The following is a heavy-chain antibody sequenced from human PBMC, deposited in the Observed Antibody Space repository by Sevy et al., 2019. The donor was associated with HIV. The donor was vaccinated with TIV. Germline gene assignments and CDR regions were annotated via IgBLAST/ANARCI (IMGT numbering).Heavy chain of an antibody. Sequence: ASVKVSCKVSGYTLTGLSMHWVRQAPGKGLEWMGRFDPEDGETIYAQNFQGRVTLTEDTSRDTAYMELSSLRYEDTAVYYCARAREYYQDSSGYLDFWGQGTLVTVSS. CDR3: ARAREYYQDSSGYLDF. CDR2: FDPEDGET. CDR1: GYTLTGLS. D-gene: IGHD3-22*01. J-gene: IGHJ4*02. V-gene: IGHV1-24*01.